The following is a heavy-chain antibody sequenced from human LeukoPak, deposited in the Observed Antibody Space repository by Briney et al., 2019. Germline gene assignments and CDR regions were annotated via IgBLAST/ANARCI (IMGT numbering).Heavy chain of an antibody. CDR1: GFTFSSYA. V-gene: IGHV3-23*01. CDR3: AKDPLWFGESPNWSDP. CDR2: ISGSGGST. J-gene: IGHJ5*02. Sequence: GGSLRLSCAASGFTFSSYAMSWVRQAPGKGLEWVSAISGSGGSTYYADSVKGRFTISRDNSKNTLYLQMNSLRAEDTAVYYCAKDPLWFGESPNWSDPWGQGTLVTVSS. D-gene: IGHD3-10*01.